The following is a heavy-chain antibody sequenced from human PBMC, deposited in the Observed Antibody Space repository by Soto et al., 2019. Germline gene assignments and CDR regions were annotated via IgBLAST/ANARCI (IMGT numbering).Heavy chain of an antibody. J-gene: IGHJ6*03. CDR1: GFTVSSNY. V-gene: IGHV3-53*04. Sequence: GGSLRLSCAASGFTVSSNYMSWVRQAPGKGLEWVSVIYSGGSTYYADSVKGRFTISRHNSKNTLYLQMNSLRAEDTAVYYCARGSIVVVPAAIRSDYYYYMDVWGKGTTVTVSS. CDR3: ARGSIVVVPAAIRSDYYYYMDV. CDR2: IYSGGST. D-gene: IGHD2-2*02.